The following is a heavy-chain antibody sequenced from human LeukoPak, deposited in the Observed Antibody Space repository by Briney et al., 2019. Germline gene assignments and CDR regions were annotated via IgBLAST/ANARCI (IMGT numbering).Heavy chain of an antibody. CDR2: IRSKAYGGTT. Sequence: GGSLRLSCAASGFTFDDYAMHWVRQAPGKGLEWVGFIRSKAYGGTTEYAASVKGRFTISRDDSKSIAYLQMNSLKTEDTAVYYCSRVFRGYSYSPEGWFDPWGQGTLVTVSS. V-gene: IGHV3-49*04. J-gene: IGHJ5*02. CDR1: GFTFDDYA. CDR3: SRVFRGYSYSPEGWFDP. D-gene: IGHD5-18*01.